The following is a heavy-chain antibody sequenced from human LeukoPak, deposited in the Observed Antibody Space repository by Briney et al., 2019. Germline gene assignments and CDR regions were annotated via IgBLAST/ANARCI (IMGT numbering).Heavy chain of an antibody. CDR2: LSGRSSHL. CDR1: GFTLSSYS. Sequence: GGSLRLSCTASGFTLSSYSMNWVRHAPGKGLEWVSYLSGRSSHLYYADSVKGRFIISRDNAQNSLYLHMHSLRAPVTAVYYGARIGGYNYGEIDYWGQGILVTVSS. CDR3: ARIGGYNYGEIDY. V-gene: IGHV3-21*01. J-gene: IGHJ4*02. D-gene: IGHD5-18*01.